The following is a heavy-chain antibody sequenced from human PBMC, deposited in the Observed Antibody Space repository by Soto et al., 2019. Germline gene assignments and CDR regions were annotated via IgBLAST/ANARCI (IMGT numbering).Heavy chain of an antibody. D-gene: IGHD2-15*01. CDR2: IYSGGST. CDR1: GFTVSSNY. Sequence: EVQLVESGGGLVQPGGSLRLSCAASGFTVSSNYMSWVRQAPGKGLEWVSVIYSGGSTYYADSVKGRFTISRDNAKNTLYSDMDILRAEDTAVNYCARKYCSGCSCYGLDAFDIWGQGTMVTDSS. CDR3: ARKYCSGCSCYGLDAFDI. J-gene: IGHJ3*02. V-gene: IGHV3-66*01.